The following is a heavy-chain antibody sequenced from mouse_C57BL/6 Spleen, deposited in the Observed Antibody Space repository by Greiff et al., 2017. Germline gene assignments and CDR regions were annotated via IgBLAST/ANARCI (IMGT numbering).Heavy chain of an antibody. CDR2: ISNLAYSI. J-gene: IGHJ4*01. D-gene: IGHD2-10*02. CDR3: AKLRSIYAMDY. V-gene: IGHV5-15*01. CDR1: GFTFSDYG. Sequence: EVMLVESGGGLVQPGGSLKLSCAASGFTFSDYGMAWVRQAPRKGPDWVAFISNLAYSIYYADTVTGRFTISRENAKNTLYLEMSSLRSEDTAMYYCAKLRSIYAMDYWGQGTSVTVSS.